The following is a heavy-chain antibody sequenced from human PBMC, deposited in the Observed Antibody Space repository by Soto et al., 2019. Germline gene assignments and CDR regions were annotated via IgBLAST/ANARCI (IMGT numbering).Heavy chain of an antibody. V-gene: IGHV4-34*01. Sequence: PSETLSLTCTVYGGPFYWTWLREPPGKGLEWIGEISLRGSTNYNPSLQSRVTISVDTSKNQFSLRLKSVTAADTAVYYCARGVVLRSYDSSRNRFDPWGPGTLVTVSS. J-gene: IGHJ5*02. CDR2: ISLRGST. CDR1: GGPFY. CDR3: ARGVVLRSYDSSRNRFDP. D-gene: IGHD3-9*01.